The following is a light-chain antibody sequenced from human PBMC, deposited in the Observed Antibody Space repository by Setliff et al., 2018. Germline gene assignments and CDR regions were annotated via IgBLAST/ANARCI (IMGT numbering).Light chain of an antibody. J-gene: IGLJ1*01. CDR3: AAWDDSLNGRYV. CDR2: RNN. Sequence: QSVLTQPPSASGTPGQRVTISCSGSSSNIGSNTVNWYQQFPGTAPKLLIYRNNQRPSGVPDRFSGSKSATSASLAISGLQAEEEADYYCAAWDDSLNGRYVFGTGTKVTVL. V-gene: IGLV1-44*01. CDR1: SSNIGSNT.